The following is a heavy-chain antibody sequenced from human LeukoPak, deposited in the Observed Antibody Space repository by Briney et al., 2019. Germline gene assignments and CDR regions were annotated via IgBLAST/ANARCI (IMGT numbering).Heavy chain of an antibody. CDR1: GYTFTIYY. CDR2: INPNSGGT. Sequence: ASVTVSFTCSGYTFTIYYMHWLRQAPGQGLEWLGWINPNSGGTNYAQKLQGRSTMTRDTSISTAYMELSRLRSDDTAVYYCARDATEDDYWGQGTLVTVSS. V-gene: IGHV1-2*02. D-gene: IGHD2-15*01. J-gene: IGHJ4*02. CDR3: ARDATEDDY.